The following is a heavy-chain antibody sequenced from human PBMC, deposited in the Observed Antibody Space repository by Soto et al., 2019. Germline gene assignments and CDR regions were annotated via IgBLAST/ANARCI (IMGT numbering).Heavy chain of an antibody. D-gene: IGHD6-19*01. CDR3: ARDVAVAGYYFDY. V-gene: IGHV1-3*01. CDR1: GYTFTSYA. CDR2: INAGNGNT. J-gene: IGHJ4*02. Sequence: QVQLVQSGAEVKKPGASVKVSCKASGYTFTSYAMHWVRQAPGQRLEWMGWINAGNGNTKYSQKFQGRVTITRDTSASTAYMELSSLRSEDTAVYYCARDVAVAGYYFDYWGQGTLVTVSS.